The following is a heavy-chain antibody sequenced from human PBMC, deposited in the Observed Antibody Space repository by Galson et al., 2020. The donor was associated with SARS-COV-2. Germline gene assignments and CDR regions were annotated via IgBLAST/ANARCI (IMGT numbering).Heavy chain of an antibody. Sequence: SETLSLTCTVSGGSISTTSYFWGWIRQPPGKGLEWIGTIYYSGTTYYNPSLRIRVTISVDTSTNQFSLKVNSVTAADTAVYYCARRGGTVTTQHFDRWGRGTLVTVSS. D-gene: IGHD4-17*01. J-gene: IGHJ2*01. CDR3: ARRGGTVTTQHFDR. CDR2: IYYSGTT. CDR1: GGSISTTSYF. V-gene: IGHV4-39*01.